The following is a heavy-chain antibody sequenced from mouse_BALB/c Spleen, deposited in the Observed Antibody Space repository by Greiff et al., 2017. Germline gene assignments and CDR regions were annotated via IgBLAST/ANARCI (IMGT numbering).Heavy chain of an antibody. V-gene: IGHV5-17*02. Sequence: EVMLVESGGGLVQPGGSRKLSCAASGFTFSSFGMHWVRQAPEKGLEWVAYISSGSSTIYYADTVKGRFTISRDNPKNTLFLQMTSLRSEDTAMYYCAITTVVATEGYFDVWGAGTTVTVSS. CDR2: ISSGSSTI. CDR1: GFTFSSFG. J-gene: IGHJ1*01. CDR3: AITTVVATEGYFDV. D-gene: IGHD1-1*01.